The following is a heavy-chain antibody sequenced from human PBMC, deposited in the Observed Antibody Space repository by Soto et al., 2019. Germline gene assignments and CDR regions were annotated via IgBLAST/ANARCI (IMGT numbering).Heavy chain of an antibody. V-gene: IGHV1-69*02. CDR2: IIPILGIA. CDR1: GGTFSSYT. J-gene: IGHJ4*02. D-gene: IGHD3-3*01. CDR3: ARFDFGEYYFDY. Sequence: QVQLVQSGAEVKKPGSSVKVSCKASGGTFSSYTISWVRQAPGQGLEWMGRIIPILGIANYAQKFQGRVTITAEKSTSTAYMELSSLRSEDTAVYYCARFDFGEYYFDYWGQGTLVTVSS.